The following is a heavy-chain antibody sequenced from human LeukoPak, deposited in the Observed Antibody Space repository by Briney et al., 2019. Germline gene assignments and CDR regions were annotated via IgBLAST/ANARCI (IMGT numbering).Heavy chain of an antibody. CDR2: IFYSGST. CDR1: GGSISSYY. D-gene: IGHD6-19*01. J-gene: IGHJ4*02. Sequence: PSETLSLTCTVSGGSISSYYWSWIRQPPGKGLEWIGYIFYSGSTAYNPSLKSRVTVSLDTSKNQFSLELSSVTAADTAFYYCARGGGWFDYWGQGTLVTVSS. CDR3: ARGGGWFDY. V-gene: IGHV4-59*01.